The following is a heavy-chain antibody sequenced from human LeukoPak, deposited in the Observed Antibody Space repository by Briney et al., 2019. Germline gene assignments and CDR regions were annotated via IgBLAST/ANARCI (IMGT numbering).Heavy chain of an antibody. Sequence: PSQTLSLTCTVSGGSIDSGSYYWSWIRQPAGKGLEWIGRIYTSGSTNYNPSLKSRVTISVDTSKNQFSLKLSSVTAADTAVYYCARDNRFRQMATIPGYFDYWGQGTLVTVSS. V-gene: IGHV4-61*02. J-gene: IGHJ4*02. CDR2: IYTSGST. D-gene: IGHD5-24*01. CDR1: GGSIDSGSYY. CDR3: ARDNRFRQMATIPGYFDY.